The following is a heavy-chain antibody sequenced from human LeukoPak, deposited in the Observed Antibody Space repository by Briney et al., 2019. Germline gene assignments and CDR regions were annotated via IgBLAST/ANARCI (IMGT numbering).Heavy chain of an antibody. CDR2: INHSGST. J-gene: IGHJ4*02. V-gene: IGHV4-34*01. D-gene: IGHD2-15*01. CDR1: GGSFSGYY. Sequence: PSETLSLTCAVYGGSFSGYYWSWIRQPPGKGLEWIGEINHSGSTNYNPSLKSRVTISVDTSKNQFSLKLSSVTAADTVVYYCATGYCSGGSCYLPFDYWGQGTLVTVSS. CDR3: ATGYCSGGSCYLPFDY.